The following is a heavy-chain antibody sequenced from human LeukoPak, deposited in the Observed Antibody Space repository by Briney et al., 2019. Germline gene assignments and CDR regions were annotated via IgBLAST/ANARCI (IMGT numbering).Heavy chain of an antibody. J-gene: IGHJ4*02. CDR2: IYYSGSS. D-gene: IGHD4-23*01. Sequence: PSQTLSLTCTVSGGSINNGGYYWSWIRQHPGKGLEWIGYIYYSGSSYYNPSLRSRVTISVDTSKNHFSLKLSSVTAADTAVYYCARHAYGGTQLRPAYFDYWGQGTLVTVSS. V-gene: IGHV4-31*03. CDR3: ARHAYGGTQLRPAYFDY. CDR1: GGSINNGGYY.